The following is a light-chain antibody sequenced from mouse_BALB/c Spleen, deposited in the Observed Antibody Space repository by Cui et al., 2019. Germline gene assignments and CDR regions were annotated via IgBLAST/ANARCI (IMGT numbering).Light chain of an antibody. CDR1: TSLLHRNGNTY. J-gene: IGKJ4*01. V-gene: IGKV2-137*01. CDR2: RMS. Sequence: DIVMTQAAPSVLVTPGESVSISCRSSTSLLHRNGNTYLYWFLQRPGQSPLLLIYRMSNLASGVPDRFSGSGSGTAFTLRISRVEAEDVCFYYCMQHLEYPFTFGSGTKLEI. CDR3: MQHLEYPFT.